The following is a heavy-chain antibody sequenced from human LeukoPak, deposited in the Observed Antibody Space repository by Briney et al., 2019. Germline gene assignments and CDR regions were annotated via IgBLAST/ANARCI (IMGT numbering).Heavy chain of an antibody. Sequence: GGSLRLSCAASGFTFSSYGMHWVRQAPGKGLEWVAGISYDGSNKYYADSVKGRFTISRDNSKNTLYLQMNSLRAEDTAVYYCAKDPRTYYYDSSGYYFDYWGQGTLVTVSS. CDR1: GFTFSSYG. CDR3: AKDPRTYYYDSSGYYFDY. V-gene: IGHV3-30*18. J-gene: IGHJ4*02. CDR2: ISYDGSNK. D-gene: IGHD3-22*01.